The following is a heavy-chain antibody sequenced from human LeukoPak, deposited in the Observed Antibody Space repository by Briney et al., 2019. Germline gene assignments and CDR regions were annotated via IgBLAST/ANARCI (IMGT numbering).Heavy chain of an antibody. Sequence: PSQTLSLTCTVSGGSISSGGYYWSWIRQHPGKGLERIGYIYYSGSTYYNPSLKSRVTTSVDTSKNQFSLKLSSVTAADTAVYYCARGVTVAFDYWGQGTLVTVSS. CDR1: GGSISSGGYY. D-gene: IGHD4-23*01. V-gene: IGHV4-31*03. CDR3: ARGVTVAFDY. J-gene: IGHJ4*02. CDR2: IYYSGST.